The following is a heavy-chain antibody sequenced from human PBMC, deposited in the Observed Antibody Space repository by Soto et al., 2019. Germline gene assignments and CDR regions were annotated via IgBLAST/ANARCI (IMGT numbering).Heavy chain of an antibody. D-gene: IGHD2-2*01. CDR3: ARRASSIVVVPAAILNYYYMDV. J-gene: IGHJ6*03. Sequence: GGSLRLSCAASGFTFSDYYMSWIRQAPGKGLEWVSYISSSGSTIYYADSVKGRFTISRDNAKNPLYLQMNSLRAEDTAVYYCARRASSIVVVPAAILNYYYMDVWGKGTTVTVSS. CDR1: GFTFSDYY. CDR2: ISSSGSTI. V-gene: IGHV3-11*01.